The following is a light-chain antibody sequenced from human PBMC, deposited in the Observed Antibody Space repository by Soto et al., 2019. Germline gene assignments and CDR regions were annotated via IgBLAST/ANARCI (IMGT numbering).Light chain of an antibody. CDR2: EVS. V-gene: IGLV2-14*01. CDR1: SSDVGAYNY. J-gene: IGLJ1*01. Sequence: QSALPQPASVSGSPGQSITISCTGTSSDVGAYNYVSWYQQHPGKAPKLMIYEVSNRPSGVSNRFSGSKSGNTASLTISGLQAEDEADYYCSSYITRSTVYVFGTGTKVTVL. CDR3: SSYITRSTVYV.